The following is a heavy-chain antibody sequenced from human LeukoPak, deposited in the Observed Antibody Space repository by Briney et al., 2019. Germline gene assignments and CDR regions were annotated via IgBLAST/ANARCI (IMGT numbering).Heavy chain of an antibody. CDR2: IYSGGST. Sequence: GRSLRLSCAASGFTVSSNYMSWVRQAPGKGLEWVSVIYSGGSTYYADSVKGRFTISRDNSKNTLYLQMNSLRAENTAVYYCARQGVVVAAKALDYWGQGTLVTVSS. D-gene: IGHD2-15*01. J-gene: IGHJ4*02. CDR3: ARQGVVVAAKALDY. V-gene: IGHV3-66*04. CDR1: GFTVSSNY.